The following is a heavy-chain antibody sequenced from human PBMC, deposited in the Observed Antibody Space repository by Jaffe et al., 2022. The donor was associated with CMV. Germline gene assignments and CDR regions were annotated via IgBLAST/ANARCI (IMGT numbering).Heavy chain of an antibody. V-gene: IGHV3-48*02. Sequence: EVQLVESGGGLVQPGGSLRLSCAASGFTFSSYSMNWVRQAPGKGLEWVSYISSSSSTIYYADSVKGRFTISRDNAKNSLYLQMNSLRDEDTAVYYCARAERDDYVWTDAFDIWGQGTMVTVSS. D-gene: IGHD3-16*01. CDR3: ARAERDDYVWTDAFDI. CDR2: ISSSSSTI. J-gene: IGHJ3*02. CDR1: GFTFSSYS.